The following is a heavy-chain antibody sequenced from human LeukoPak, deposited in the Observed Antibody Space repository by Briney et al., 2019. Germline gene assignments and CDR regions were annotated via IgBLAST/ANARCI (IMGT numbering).Heavy chain of an antibody. J-gene: IGHJ6*03. CDR2: INPNSGGT. V-gene: IGHV1-2*02. CDR3: ARVRYNWNDVGFMDV. Sequence: GASVKVSCKASGYTFAGYYMHWVRQAPGQALEWMGWINPNSGGTNYAQKFQGRVTMTRDTSISTAYMELSRLRSDDTAVYYCARVRYNWNDVGFMDVWGKGTTVTVSS. D-gene: IGHD1-1*01. CDR1: GYTFAGYY.